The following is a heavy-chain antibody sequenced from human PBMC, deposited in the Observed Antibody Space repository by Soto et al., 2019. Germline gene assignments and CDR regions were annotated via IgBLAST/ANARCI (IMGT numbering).Heavy chain of an antibody. CDR1: GCAISNTC. CDR3: NTDLSISSGSSLGAYYFDS. D-gene: IGHD6-19*01. V-gene: IGHV3-15*05. J-gene: IGHJ4*02. CDR2: VYRKADAETG. Sequence: PGGSLTLSCAASGCAISNTCLTWVRQAPGKGLEWVGRVYRKADAETGDYVAPGKGIFTISRNDSINILYLQVNGLKTDETSMYYCNTDLSISSGSSLGAYYFDSWGQGTLVTVSS.